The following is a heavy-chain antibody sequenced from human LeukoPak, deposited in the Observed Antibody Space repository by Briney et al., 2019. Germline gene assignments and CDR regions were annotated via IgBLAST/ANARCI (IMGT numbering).Heavy chain of an antibody. CDR3: ARTYYYGSGSYYNQNWFDP. D-gene: IGHD3-10*01. J-gene: IGHJ5*02. V-gene: IGHV4-61*02. CDR2: IYTSGST. Sequence: SETLSLTCTVSGGSISSGSYYWSWIRQPAGKGLEWIGRIYTSGSTNYNPSLKSRVTISVDTSKNQFSLKLSSVTAADTAVYYCARTYYYGSGSYYNQNWFDPWGQGTLVTVSS. CDR1: GGSISSGSYY.